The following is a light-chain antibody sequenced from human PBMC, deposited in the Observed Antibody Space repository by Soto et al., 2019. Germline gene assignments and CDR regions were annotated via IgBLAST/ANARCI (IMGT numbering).Light chain of an antibody. Sequence: DIQMTQSPSSLSASVGDRVTITCRAGQDINIYLAWYQQKPGKVPKLLISAASTLQSGVPSRFSGSGSVTDFTPTISSLQPEDVATYYCQKYDGAPLTFGGGTKVEIK. J-gene: IGKJ4*01. CDR3: QKYDGAPLT. CDR2: AAS. CDR1: QDINIY. V-gene: IGKV1-27*01.